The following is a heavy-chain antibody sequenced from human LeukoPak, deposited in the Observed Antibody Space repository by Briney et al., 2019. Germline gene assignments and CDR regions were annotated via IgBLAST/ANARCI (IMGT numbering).Heavy chain of an antibody. V-gene: IGHV3-23*01. J-gene: IGHJ4*02. CDR2: ISGSGGST. CDR1: GFTFSSYA. CDR3: AGRGKEATAYDH. Sequence: PGGSLRLSCAASGFTFSSYAMSWVRQAPGKGLEWVSAISGSGGSTYYADSVKGRFTISRDNSKNTLYLQMNSLRVEDTAVYYCAGRGKEATAYDHWGQGTLVTVSS. D-gene: IGHD1-1*01.